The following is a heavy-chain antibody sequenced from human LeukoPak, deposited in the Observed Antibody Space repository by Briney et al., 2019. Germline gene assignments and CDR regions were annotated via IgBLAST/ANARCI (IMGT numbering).Heavy chain of an antibody. CDR3: AKDLYYDFWSGYDY. CDR2: ISGSGGST. D-gene: IGHD3-3*01. J-gene: IGHJ4*02. CDR1: GFTFSSYA. Sequence: GGSLRLSCAASGFTFSSYAMSWVRQAPGKGLEWVSAISGSGGSTYYADSVKGRFTISRDNSKNTLYLQMNSLRAEDTAVYYCAKDLYYDFWSGYDYWGQGTLVTVSS. V-gene: IGHV3-23*01.